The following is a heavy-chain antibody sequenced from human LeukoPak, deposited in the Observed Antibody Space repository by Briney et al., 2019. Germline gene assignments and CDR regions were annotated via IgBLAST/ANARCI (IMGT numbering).Heavy chain of an antibody. Sequence: GGSLRLSCAASGFAFSSLAMGWVRQAPGKGLEWVSVISDSGSITYYADSVKGRFIISRDNSKNTLHLQMGSLRVEDTAMYYCTRDEADRPGIKVATEDYWGQGTLVTVSS. V-gene: IGHV3-23*01. J-gene: IGHJ4*02. CDR2: ISDSGSIT. CDR1: GFAFSSLA. D-gene: IGHD1-14*01. CDR3: TRDEADRPGIKVATEDY.